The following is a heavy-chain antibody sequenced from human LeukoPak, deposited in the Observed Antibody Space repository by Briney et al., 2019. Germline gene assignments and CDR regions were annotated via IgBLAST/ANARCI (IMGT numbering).Heavy chain of an antibody. CDR3: TRGWGSYPC. D-gene: IGHD1-26*01. J-gene: IGHJ1*01. CDR1: CGFAGSNY. V-gene: IGHV4-59*02. CDR2: ISYSGDT. Sequence: PSETLSLTSSVGCGFAGSNYSSVVRQPPGKGLEWIGYISYSGDTKYNPSLKSRLSMSVDTSKNQCSLMLTSVTAADTAVYYCTRGWGSYPCWGQGTLVTVSS.